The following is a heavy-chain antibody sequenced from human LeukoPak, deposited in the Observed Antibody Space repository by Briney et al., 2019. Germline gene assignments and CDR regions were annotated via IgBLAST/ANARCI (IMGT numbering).Heavy chain of an antibody. CDR1: GFTFSSYA. CDR3: AKDSAVRSAFDY. V-gene: IGHV3-30-3*01. Sequence: AGGSLRLSCAASGFTFSSYAMHWVRQAPGKGLEWVAVISYDGSNKYYADSVKGRFTISRDNSKNTLYLQMNSLRAEDTAVYYCAKDSAVRSAFDYWGQGTLVTVSS. CDR2: ISYDGSNK. D-gene: IGHD1-26*01. J-gene: IGHJ4*02.